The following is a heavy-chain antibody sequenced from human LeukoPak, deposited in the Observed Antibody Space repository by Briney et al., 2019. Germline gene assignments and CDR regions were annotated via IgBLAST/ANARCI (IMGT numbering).Heavy chain of an antibody. CDR2: IRSKANSYAT. CDR1: GFTFSGSA. D-gene: IGHD2-2*01. J-gene: IGHJ4*02. V-gene: IGHV3-73*01. CDR3: ARGSGSRVVVPAANFDY. Sequence: GGSLRLSCAASGFTFSGSAMHWVRQASGKGLEWVGRIRSKANSYATAYAVSVKGRFTISRDDSKNTAYLQMNSLRAEDTAVYYCARGSGSRVVVPAANFDYWGQGTLVTVSS.